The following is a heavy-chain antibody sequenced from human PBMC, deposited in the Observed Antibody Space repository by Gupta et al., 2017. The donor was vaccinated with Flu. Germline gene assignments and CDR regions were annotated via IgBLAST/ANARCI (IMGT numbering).Heavy chain of an antibody. CDR3: ARDSAGNLQQGKSYYYGLDV. J-gene: IGHJ6*02. CDR1: GGSISSGGYF. V-gene: IGHV4-31*03. Sequence: HVQLRESGPGLVKPSQTLSLTCTVSGGSISSGGYFWSWVRKFPGKGLEWIGYIYSSGSTFSHPSLRSRVSMSVDTSKNQISLNLTSVTVADTAVYYCARDSAGNLQQGKSYYYGLDVWGQGTPVTVS. CDR2: IYSSGST. D-gene: IGHD6-13*01.